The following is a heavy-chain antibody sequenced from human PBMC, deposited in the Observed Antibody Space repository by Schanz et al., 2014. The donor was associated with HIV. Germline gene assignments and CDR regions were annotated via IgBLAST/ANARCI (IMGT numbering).Heavy chain of an antibody. Sequence: QVQLVQSGAEVKKPGASVKVSCKASGYTFTGYYLHWVRQAPGQGLEWMGWINPNSGGSTYAQKFQGRVTMARDTSISTAYMELSRLRSDDTAVYYCARAAFSSEYYYGMDVWGQGTTVTVSS. V-gene: IGHV1-2*02. J-gene: IGHJ6*02. CDR3: ARAAFSSEYYYGMDV. CDR2: INPNSGGS. CDR1: GYTFTGYY. D-gene: IGHD3-3*02.